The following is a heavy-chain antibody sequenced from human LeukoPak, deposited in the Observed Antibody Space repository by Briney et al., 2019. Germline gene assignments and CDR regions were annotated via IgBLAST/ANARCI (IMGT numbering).Heavy chain of an antibody. CDR2: IYSGGST. D-gene: IGHD1-26*01. CDR1: GFTVSTNY. V-gene: IGHV3-66*02. CDR3: ARAYSGSYFHPYFDY. Sequence: GGSLRLSCAASGFTVSTNYMSWVRQAPGKGLEWVSVIYSGGSTYYADSVKGRFTISRDNSKNTLYLQMNSLRAEDTAVYYCARAYSGSYFHPYFDYWGQGTLVTVSS. J-gene: IGHJ4*02.